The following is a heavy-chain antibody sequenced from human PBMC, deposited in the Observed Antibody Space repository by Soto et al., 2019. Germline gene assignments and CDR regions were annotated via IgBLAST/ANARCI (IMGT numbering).Heavy chain of an antibody. CDR2: IYWDDDK. CDR1: GFSLSTRGVG. D-gene: IGHD2-2*01. V-gene: IGHV2-5*02. CDR3: AHQDCISTRCYEGFAY. Sequence: QITLKESGPTLVKPTPTLTLTCTFSGFSLSTRGVGVVWIRQPPGKALEWLALIYWDDDKRYSPSLKSRLTITKDTPKNQVVLTMTTMDTVNTATYYCAHQDCISTRCYEGFAYWGQGTLVTVSS. J-gene: IGHJ4*02.